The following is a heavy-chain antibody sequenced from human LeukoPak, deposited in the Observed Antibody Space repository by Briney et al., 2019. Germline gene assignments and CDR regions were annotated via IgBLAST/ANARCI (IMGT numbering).Heavy chain of an antibody. CDR3: ARARRDMGNWHGFDY. J-gene: IGHJ4*02. D-gene: IGHD1-1*01. Sequence: SETLSLTCTVSGGSISSSSYYWGWIRQPPGKGLEWIGYIYYSGSTNYSPSLNSRVTISVDTSKSQFSLKLSSVTAADTAVYYCARARRDMGNWHGFDYWGQGTLVTVSS. V-gene: IGHV4-61*05. CDR2: IYYSGST. CDR1: GGSISSSSYY.